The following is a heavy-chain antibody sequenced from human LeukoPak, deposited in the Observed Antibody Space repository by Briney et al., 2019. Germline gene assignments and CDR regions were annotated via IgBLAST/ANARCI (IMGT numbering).Heavy chain of an antibody. CDR2: IGTAGDP. CDR1: GFTFSSYD. J-gene: IGHJ5*02. D-gene: IGHD6-19*01. Sequence: GGSLRLSCAASGFTFSSYDMHWVRQATGKGLEWVSAIGTAGDPYYPGSVKGRFTISRENAKNSLYLQMNSLRAGDTAVYYCARGLRLGCSSGFFEFDPWGQGTLVTVSS. CDR3: ARGLRLGCSSGFFEFDP. V-gene: IGHV3-13*05.